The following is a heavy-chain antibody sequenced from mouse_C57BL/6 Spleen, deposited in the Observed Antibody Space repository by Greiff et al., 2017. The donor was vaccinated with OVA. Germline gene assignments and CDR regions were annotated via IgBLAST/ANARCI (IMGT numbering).Heavy chain of an antibody. V-gene: IGHV1-82*01. CDR3: ARRSYYYGSSSSFDY. CDR2: IYPGDGDT. CDR1: GYAFSSSW. Sequence: VVEPGASVKISCKASGYAFSSSWMNWVKQRPGKGLEWIGRIYPGDGDTNYNGKFKGKATLTADKSSSTAYMQLSSLTSEDSAVYFCARRSYYYGSSSSFDYWGQGTTLTVSS. J-gene: IGHJ2*01. D-gene: IGHD1-1*01.